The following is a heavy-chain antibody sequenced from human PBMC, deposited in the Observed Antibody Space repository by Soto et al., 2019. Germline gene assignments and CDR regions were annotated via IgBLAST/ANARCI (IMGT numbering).Heavy chain of an antibody. CDR2: IRSKAYGGTT. V-gene: IGHV3-49*05. CDR1: GFTFGDYA. J-gene: IGHJ4*02. D-gene: IGHD2-21*02. CDR3: TRDGVVVVTAIIY. Sequence: EVQLVESGGVLVKPGRSLRLSCTASGFTFGDYAMIWFRQAPGKGLEWVGFIRSKAYGGTTEYAASVKGRFTISRDDSKSIAYLQMNSLKTEDTDVYYCTRDGVVVVTAIIYWGQGTLVTVSS.